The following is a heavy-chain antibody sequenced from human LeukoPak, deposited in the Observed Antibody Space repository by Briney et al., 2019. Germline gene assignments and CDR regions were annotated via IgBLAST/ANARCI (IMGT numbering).Heavy chain of an antibody. CDR1: GFTFNNYA. CDR2: KSYDGSNK. V-gene: IGHV3-30-3*01. J-gene: IGHJ4*02. CDR3: ARDGGEQLVGPFDY. D-gene: IGHD6-6*01. Sequence: TGGSLRLSCAASGFTFNNYAMHWVRRAPGKGLEWVAVKSYDGSNKYYADSVKGRFTISRDNSKNTLYLQMNSLRAEDTAVYYCARDGGEQLVGPFDYWGQGTLVTVSS.